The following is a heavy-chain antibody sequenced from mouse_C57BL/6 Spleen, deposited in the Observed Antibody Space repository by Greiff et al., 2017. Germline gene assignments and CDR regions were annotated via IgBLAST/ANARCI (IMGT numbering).Heavy chain of an antibody. D-gene: IGHD2-3*01. V-gene: IGHV1-69*01. CDR1: GYTFTSYW. CDR3: ARYDDGFPWFAY. Sequence: QVQLQQPGAELVMPGASVKLSCKASGYTFTSYWMHWVKQRPGQGLEWIGEIDPSDSYTNYNQKFKGKSTLTVDKSSSTAYMQLSSLTSEDSAVYYCARYDDGFPWFAYWGQGTLVTVSA. J-gene: IGHJ3*01. CDR2: IDPSDSYT.